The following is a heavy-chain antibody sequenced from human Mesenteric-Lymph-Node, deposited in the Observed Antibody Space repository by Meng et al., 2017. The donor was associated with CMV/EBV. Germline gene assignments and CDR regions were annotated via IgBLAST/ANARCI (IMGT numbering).Heavy chain of an antibody. D-gene: IGHD1-26*01. V-gene: IGHV1-18*01. CDR1: GYTFTSYG. CDR2: ISGFDGNP. CDR3: ARAPEHIVKSTILDY. Sequence: ASVKVSCKTSGYTFTSYGVTWVRQAPGQGLEWMGRISGFDGNPNYAQRLQDRVTMTTDSSTSTAYMELRSLRSDDTAVYYCARAPEHIVKSTILDYWGQGTLVTVSS. J-gene: IGHJ4*02.